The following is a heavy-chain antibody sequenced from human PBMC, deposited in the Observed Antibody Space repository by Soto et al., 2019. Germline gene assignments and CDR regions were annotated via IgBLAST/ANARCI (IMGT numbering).Heavy chain of an antibody. D-gene: IGHD4-17*01. CDR2: IYYSGST. CDR1: GGSISSGDYY. Sequence: QVQLQESGPGLVKPSQTLSLTCTVSGGSISSGDYYWSWIRQPPGKGLEWIGYIYYSGSTYYNPSLKSRXXIXVXXSKNQFSLKLSSVTAADTAVYYCAREDYGGNSLDYWGQGTLVTVSS. CDR3: AREDYGGNSLDY. J-gene: IGHJ4*02. V-gene: IGHV4-30-4*01.